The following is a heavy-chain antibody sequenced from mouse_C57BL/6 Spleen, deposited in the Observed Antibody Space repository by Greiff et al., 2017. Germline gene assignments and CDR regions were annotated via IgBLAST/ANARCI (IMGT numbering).Heavy chain of an antibody. CDR1: GYTFTSYW. Sequence: QVQLQQPGAELVKPGASVKLSCKASGYTFTSYWMHWVKQWPGQGLVWIGMIHPNSGSTNYNEKFKSKATLTVDKSSSTAYMQLSSLTSEDSAVYYCARYTTDWYFDVWGTGTTVTVSS. V-gene: IGHV1-64*01. CDR3: ARYTTDWYFDV. J-gene: IGHJ1*03. CDR2: IHPNSGST. D-gene: IGHD1-1*01.